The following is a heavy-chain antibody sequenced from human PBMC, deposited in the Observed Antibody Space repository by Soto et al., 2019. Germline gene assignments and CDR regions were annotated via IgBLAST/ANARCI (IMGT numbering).Heavy chain of an antibody. CDR3: VKDRRTEAYGMEV. CDR2: ISYDGTRK. J-gene: IGHJ6*02. CDR1: GFTFSSYG. D-gene: IGHD2-21*01. V-gene: IGHV3-30*18. Sequence: PGGSLRLSCAASGFTFSSYGMYWVRQAPSRGLEWVAVISYDGTRKFYGDSVKGRFTISRDNSQNTVYLQMNSLRAEDTAVYYCVKDRRTEAYGMEVWGQGTTVTVSS.